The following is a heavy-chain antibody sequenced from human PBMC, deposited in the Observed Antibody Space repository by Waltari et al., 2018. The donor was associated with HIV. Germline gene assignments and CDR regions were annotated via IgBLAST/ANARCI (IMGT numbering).Heavy chain of an antibody. CDR3: SRDTFGEYDY. Sequence: ELQLVQSGGGLLKAGGSLRISCAASGFRVSSYWMLWVRQTPGEGLVWVSRINIDGSRIDYADSVRGRFTISRDSAKNTLSLQMNSLTEEDTAVYYCSRDTFGEYDYWGQGTLVTVSS. CDR1: GFRVSSYW. CDR2: INIDGSRI. D-gene: IGHD3-10*01. V-gene: IGHV3-74*01. J-gene: IGHJ4*02.